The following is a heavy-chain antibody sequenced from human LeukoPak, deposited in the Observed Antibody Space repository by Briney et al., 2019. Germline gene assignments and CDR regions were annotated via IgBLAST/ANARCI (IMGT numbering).Heavy chain of an antibody. V-gene: IGHV3-15*01. CDR3: TTAPGGALDYYGMDV. CDR2: IKSKTGGGTT. J-gene: IGHJ6*02. D-gene: IGHD3-16*01. CDR1: GFTFSNAW. Sequence: PGGSLRLSCAASGFTFSNAWMSWVRQAPGKGLEWVGRIKSKTGGGTTDYPAPVKGRFTISRDDSKNTLYLQMNSLKTEDTAVYYCTTAPGGALDYYGMDVWGQGTTVTVSS.